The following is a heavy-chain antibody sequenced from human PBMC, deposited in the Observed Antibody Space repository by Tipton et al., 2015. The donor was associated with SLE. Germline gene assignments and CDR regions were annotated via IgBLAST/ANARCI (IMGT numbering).Heavy chain of an antibody. Sequence: TLSLTCTVSGGSISNYYWSWIRQPAGKGQEWIGRIYTSGSTNYNPSLKSRVTMSVDTSKNQFSLKLSSVTAADTAVYYCARDHPVAGPFDYWGQGTLVTVSS. CDR3: ARDHPVAGPFDY. J-gene: IGHJ4*02. D-gene: IGHD6-19*01. V-gene: IGHV4-4*07. CDR1: GGSISNYY. CDR2: IYTSGST.